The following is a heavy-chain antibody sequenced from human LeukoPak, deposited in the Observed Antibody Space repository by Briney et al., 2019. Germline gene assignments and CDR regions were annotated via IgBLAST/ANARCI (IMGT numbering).Heavy chain of an antibody. J-gene: IGHJ4*02. CDR2: IRDSGGST. CDR3: AKCIAACSTGPGRLAPYDY. V-gene: IGHV3-23*01. CDR1: GFTFSSYA. D-gene: IGHD6-6*01. Sequence: GGSLRLSCAASGFTFSSYAMSWVRQVPGKGLEWVSAIRDSGGSTYYADSVKGRFTISRDNSKNTLYLQMNSLRAEDTAVYYCAKCIAACSTGPGRLAPYDYWGQGALVTVSS.